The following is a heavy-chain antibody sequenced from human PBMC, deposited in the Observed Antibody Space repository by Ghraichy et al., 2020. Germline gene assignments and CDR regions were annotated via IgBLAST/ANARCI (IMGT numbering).Heavy chain of an antibody. V-gene: IGHV4-39*01. CDR3: ARQITVTGHIVVVTAPPHDAFDI. CDR2: IYYSGST. D-gene: IGHD2-21*02. Sequence: SETLSLTCTVSGGSISSSSYYWGWIRQPPGKGLEWIGSIYYSGSTYYNPSLKSRVTISVDTSKNQFSLKLRPVPAAATAVYYCARQITVTGHIVVVTAPPHDAFDIWGQGTMVTVSS. J-gene: IGHJ3*02. CDR1: GGSISSSSYY.